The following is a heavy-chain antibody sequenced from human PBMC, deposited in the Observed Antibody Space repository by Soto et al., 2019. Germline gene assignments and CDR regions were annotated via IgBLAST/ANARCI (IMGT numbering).Heavy chain of an antibody. CDR1: GGSISSSNW. J-gene: IGHJ6*02. CDR2: IYHSGST. Sequence: SETLSLTCAVSGGSISSSNWWSWVRQPPGKGLEWIGEIYHSGSTNYNPSLKSRVTISVDKSKNQFSLKLSSVTAADTAVYYCARVQTFGAYYYYGMDVWGQGTTVTVSS. CDR3: ARVQTFGAYYYYGMDV. D-gene: IGHD3-10*01. V-gene: IGHV4-4*02.